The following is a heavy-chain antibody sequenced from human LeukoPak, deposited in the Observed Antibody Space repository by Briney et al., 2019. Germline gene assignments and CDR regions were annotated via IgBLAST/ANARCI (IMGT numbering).Heavy chain of an antibody. CDR3: AKDPHGP. V-gene: IGHV3-43*02. Sequence: PGGSLRLSCAVSGFTFDGYYAIYWVRQAPGRGLEWVSLISGDGRRTNYPDSVKGRFTISRDDTKSSLFLQMNSLTTDDTAFYYCAKDPHGPWGQGTLVTVSS. CDR2: ISGDGRRT. CDR1: GFTFDGYYA. J-gene: IGHJ5*02.